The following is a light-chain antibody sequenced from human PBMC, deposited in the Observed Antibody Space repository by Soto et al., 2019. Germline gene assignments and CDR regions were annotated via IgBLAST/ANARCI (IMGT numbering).Light chain of an antibody. CDR3: SSYTSASTPLV. J-gene: IGLJ2*01. V-gene: IGLV2-14*01. Sequence: QSALTQPASVSGSPGQSITISCTGTGSDVGGYNYVSWYQQHSGKAPKVMIYDVSNRPSGVSNRFYGSKSGNTASLTISGLQAEDEADYYCSSYTSASTPLVFGGGTKLTVL. CDR2: DVS. CDR1: GSDVGGYNY.